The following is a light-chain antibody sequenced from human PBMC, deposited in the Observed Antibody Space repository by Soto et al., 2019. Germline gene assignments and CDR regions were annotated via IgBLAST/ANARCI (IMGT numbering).Light chain of an antibody. J-gene: IGKJ4*01. CDR2: GAS. CDR1: QSVGSD. Sequence: EIVMTQSPATLSVSPGERATLSCRASQSVGSDLAWYQQKPGQAPRLVIYGASTRATGIPARFSGSGSGTDFTLTISGLQSDDSAVYYCQQYSVWPPLTFGGGTKVDIK. CDR3: QQYSVWPPLT. V-gene: IGKV3D-15*01.